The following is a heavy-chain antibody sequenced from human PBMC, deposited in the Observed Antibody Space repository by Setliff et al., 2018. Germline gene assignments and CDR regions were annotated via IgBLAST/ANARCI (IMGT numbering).Heavy chain of an antibody. V-gene: IGHV1-18*01. CDR1: GYSFSDYG. Sequence: GASVKVSCKASGYSFSDYGISWVRQAPGQGLEWIGWISAYNGNTKYAQKLQGRVTMATDISTSTAYMELRSLGSDDTDVYYCARGGYSYGYDHGFDIWGQGTMVTVSS. CDR2: ISAYNGNT. J-gene: IGHJ3*02. CDR3: ARGGYSYGYDHGFDI. D-gene: IGHD5-18*01.